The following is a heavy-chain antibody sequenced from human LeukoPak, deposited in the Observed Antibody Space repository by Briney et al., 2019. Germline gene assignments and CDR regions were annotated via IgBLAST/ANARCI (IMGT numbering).Heavy chain of an antibody. CDR1: GFTFSSYS. CDR3: SKDSTYYYGSGSYLGY. Sequence: GGSLRLSCAASGFTFSSYSMNWVRQAPGKGLEWVSGISWNSGSIDYADSVKGRFTISRDNAKNSLYLQMNSLRAEDTALYYCSKDSTYYYGSGSYLGYWGQGTLVTVSS. CDR2: ISWNSGSI. D-gene: IGHD3-10*01. J-gene: IGHJ4*02. V-gene: IGHV3-9*01.